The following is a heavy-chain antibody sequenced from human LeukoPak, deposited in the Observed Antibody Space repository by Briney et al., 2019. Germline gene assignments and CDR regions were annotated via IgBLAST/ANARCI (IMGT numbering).Heavy chain of an antibody. V-gene: IGHV3-30-3*01. CDR3: AKDMSPYSSSFDY. CDR1: GFTFSSYA. D-gene: IGHD6-13*01. Sequence: GRSLRLSCAASGFTFSSYAMHWVRQAPGKGLEWVAVISYDGSNKYYADSVKGRFTISRDNAKNSLYLQMNSLRAEDTALYYCAKDMSPYSSSFDYWGQGTLVTVSS. CDR2: ISYDGSNK. J-gene: IGHJ4*02.